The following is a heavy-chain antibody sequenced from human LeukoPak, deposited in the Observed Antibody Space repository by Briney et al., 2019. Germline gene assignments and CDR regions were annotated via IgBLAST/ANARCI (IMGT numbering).Heavy chain of an antibody. D-gene: IGHD6-13*01. Sequence: SETLSLTCAVYGGSFSGYYWSWIRQPPGKGLEWIGEINHSGSTNYNPSLKSRVTISVDTSKNQFSLKLSSVTAADTAVYYCARRRSWGPYFDYWGQGTLVTVSS. CDR2: INHSGST. CDR1: GGSFSGYY. V-gene: IGHV4-34*01. J-gene: IGHJ4*02. CDR3: ARRRSWGPYFDY.